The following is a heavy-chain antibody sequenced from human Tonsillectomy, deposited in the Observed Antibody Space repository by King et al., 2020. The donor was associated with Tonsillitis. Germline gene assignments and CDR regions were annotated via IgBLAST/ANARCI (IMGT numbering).Heavy chain of an antibody. D-gene: IGHD1-26*01. J-gene: IGHJ4*02. Sequence: VQLVESGAEVKKPGSSVKVSCKASGGTFNSYGISWVRQAPGQGLEWMGGIIPIFGPAKYAQKFRGRVTIIADEVTSTAYIELSRLRSDDTAVYYCAREEVGASFDYWGQGTLVTVSS. V-gene: IGHV1-69*01. CDR2: IIPIFGPA. CDR3: AREEVGASFDY. CDR1: GGTFNSYG.